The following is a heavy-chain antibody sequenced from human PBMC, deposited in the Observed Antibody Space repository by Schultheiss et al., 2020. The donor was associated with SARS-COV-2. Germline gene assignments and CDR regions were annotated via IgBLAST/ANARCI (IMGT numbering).Heavy chain of an antibody. J-gene: IGHJ6*02. D-gene: IGHD3-10*01. Sequence: GGSLRLSCVASGFTFSGYGMHWVRQAPGKGLEWVANIKQDGSEKYYVDSVKGRFTISRDNSKNTLYLQINSLRAEDTAVYYCARGPLWFGEFHSYYYGMDVWGQGTTVTVSS. CDR2: IKQDGSEK. CDR1: GFTFSGYG. CDR3: ARGPLWFGEFHSYYYGMDV. V-gene: IGHV3-30*02.